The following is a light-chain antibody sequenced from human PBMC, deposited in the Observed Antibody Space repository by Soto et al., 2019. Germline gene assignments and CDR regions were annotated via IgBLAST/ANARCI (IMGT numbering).Light chain of an antibody. J-gene: IGKJ4*01. CDR2: DAT. V-gene: IGKV3-11*01. CDR1: QSVSSY. Sequence: IVLTQSPANLSLSPGQRATLSCRASQSVSSYLAWYQQKPGQAPRLLISDATNRATGTPSRFSGSGSGTDLTLPIDSLEPEDFGVYYCQQRINWPLTLGGGTKGDSK. CDR3: QQRINWPLT.